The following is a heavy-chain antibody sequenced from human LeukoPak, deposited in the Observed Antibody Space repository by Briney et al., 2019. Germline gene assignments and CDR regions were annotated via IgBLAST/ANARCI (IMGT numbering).Heavy chain of an antibody. V-gene: IGHV4-59*01. CDR1: GGSISSYY. CDR3: ARDGRSYGEVQH. CDR2: IHYSGST. J-gene: IGHJ1*01. D-gene: IGHD5-18*01. Sequence: PSETLSLTCTVSGGSISSYYWSWIRQPPGKGLEWIGYIHYSGSTNYNPSLKSRVTISVDTSKNQFSLKLSSVTAADTAVYYCARDGRSYGEVQHWGQGTLVTVSS.